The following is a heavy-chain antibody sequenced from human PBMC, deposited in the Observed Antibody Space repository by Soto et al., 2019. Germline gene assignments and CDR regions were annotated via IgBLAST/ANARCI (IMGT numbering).Heavy chain of an antibody. CDR1: GGSISSYY. J-gene: IGHJ5*02. D-gene: IGHD6-19*01. CDR2: IYNSGST. CDR3: AHEAGTGWFDP. Sequence: SETLSLTCTVSGGSISSYYWSWIRQPPGKGLEWIGSIYNSGSTYYNVSLKSRVTISVDTSKNQLSLKLTSVTAADTALYYCAHEAGTGWFDPWGQGTLVTVSS. V-gene: IGHV4-59*05.